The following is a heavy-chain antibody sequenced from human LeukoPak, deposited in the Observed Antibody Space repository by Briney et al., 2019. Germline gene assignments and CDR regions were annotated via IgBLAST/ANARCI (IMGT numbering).Heavy chain of an antibody. V-gene: IGHV1-24*01. Sequence: ASVKVSCKVSGYTPTELSMHWVRQAPGKGLEWMGGFDPEDGETIYAQKFQGRVTMTEDTSTDTAYMELSSLGSEDTAVYYCATSGGGAWDYWGQGTLVTVSS. J-gene: IGHJ4*02. CDR3: ATSGGGAWDY. D-gene: IGHD3-16*01. CDR1: GYTPTELS. CDR2: FDPEDGET.